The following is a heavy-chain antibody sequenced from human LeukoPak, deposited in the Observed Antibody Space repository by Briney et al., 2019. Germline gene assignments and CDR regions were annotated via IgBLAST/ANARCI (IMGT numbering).Heavy chain of an antibody. CDR2: IRSKAYGGTT. CDR3: TRDPRGGGISDFDY. D-gene: IGHD2-15*01. Sequence: PGGSLRLSGTASGFTFGDYAMSWVRQAPGKGLEWVGFIRSKAYGGTTEYAASVKGRFTISRDDSKSIAYLQMNSLKTEDTAVYYCTRDPRGGGISDFDYWGQGTLVTVSS. V-gene: IGHV3-49*04. CDR1: GFTFGDYA. J-gene: IGHJ4*02.